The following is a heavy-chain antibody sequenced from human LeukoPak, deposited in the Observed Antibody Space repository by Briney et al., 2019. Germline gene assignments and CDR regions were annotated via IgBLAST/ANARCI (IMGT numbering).Heavy chain of an antibody. D-gene: IGHD3-16*01. V-gene: IGHV2-5*02. CDR2: IYWDDEK. Sequence: SGPTLVKPTQTLTLTCTFSGFSLSSSSGVAVGWIRQPPGKALEWLALIYWDDEKHFSPVLQNRVTITKDTSKNQVVLTMTNMDPVETGAYYCAHRRGGDFDYWGQGTLVTVSS. J-gene: IGHJ4*02. CDR3: AHRRGGDFDY. CDR1: GFSLSSSSGVA.